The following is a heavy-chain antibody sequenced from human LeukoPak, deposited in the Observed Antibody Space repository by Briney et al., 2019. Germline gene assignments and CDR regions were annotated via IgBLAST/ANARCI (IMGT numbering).Heavy chain of an antibody. V-gene: IGHV3-23*01. Sequence: AGGSLRLSCAASGSILSSYAMSWVRQAPGKGLEWISAISVSDTTYYADSVKGRFTISRDNSKNTLYLQMNSLRAEDTAVYYCALGGGSNWYGLEWWGQGTLVAVPS. CDR3: ALGGGSNWYGLEW. CDR1: GSILSSYA. J-gene: IGHJ4*02. CDR2: ISVSDTT. D-gene: IGHD6-13*01.